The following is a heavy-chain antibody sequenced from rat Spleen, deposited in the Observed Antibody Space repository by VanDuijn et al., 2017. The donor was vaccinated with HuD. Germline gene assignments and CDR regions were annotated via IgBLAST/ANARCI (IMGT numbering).Heavy chain of an antibody. D-gene: IGHD1-10*01. V-gene: IGHV5-29*01. J-gene: IGHJ4*01. Sequence: EVQLVESDGGLVQPGRSLKLSCAASGFTFSDYYMAWVRQAPTKGLEWVATISYDGSSTYHRDSVKGRFIISRENAKSTLYLQMNSLRSEDTATYYCTRALTTTPYYIMDVWGQGASVTISS. CDR2: ISYDGSST. CDR3: TRALTTTPYYIMDV. CDR1: GFTFSDYY.